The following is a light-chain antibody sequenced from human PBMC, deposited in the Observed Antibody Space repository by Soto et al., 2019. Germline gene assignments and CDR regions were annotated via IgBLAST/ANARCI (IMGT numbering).Light chain of an antibody. J-gene: IGLJ3*02. CDR3: NSFTSRATGV. V-gene: IGLV2-14*02. Sequence: QSALTQPASVSGSPGQSITISCTGTSSDVGSYDLVSWFQQHPGKAPKLIIYEVRNRPSGASHRFSGSKSANTASLTISGLQSEDEADYYCNSFTSRATGVFGGGTKVTVL. CDR1: SSDVGSYDL. CDR2: EVR.